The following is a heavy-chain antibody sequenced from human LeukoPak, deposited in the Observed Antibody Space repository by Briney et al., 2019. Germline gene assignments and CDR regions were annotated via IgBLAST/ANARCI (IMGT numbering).Heavy chain of an antibody. V-gene: IGHV4-59*01. CDR2: IYYTGTT. Sequence: SETLSLTCTVSGGSISGYYWSWIRQPPGKGLDWIGYIYYTGTTDQNPSLKSRVTISVDTSKKQFSLKLSSVTAADTAVYYCARGGYCSGGSCYSSTWFDPWGQGTLVTVSS. CDR1: GGSISGYY. J-gene: IGHJ5*02. CDR3: ARGGYCSGGSCYSSTWFDP. D-gene: IGHD2-15*01.